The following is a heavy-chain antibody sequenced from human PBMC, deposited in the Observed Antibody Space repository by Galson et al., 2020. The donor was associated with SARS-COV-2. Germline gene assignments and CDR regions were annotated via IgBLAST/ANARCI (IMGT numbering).Heavy chain of an antibody. CDR2: INHSGST. Sequence: SETLSLTCAVYGGSFSGYYWSWIRQPPGKGLEWIGEINHSGSTNYNPSLKSRVTISVDTSKNQFSLKLSSVTAADTAVFYCARPQGYCTNGVCHPYYFDYWGQGTLVTVSS. J-gene: IGHJ4*02. D-gene: IGHD2-8*01. CDR3: ARPQGYCTNGVCHPYYFDY. V-gene: IGHV4-34*01. CDR1: GGSFSGYY.